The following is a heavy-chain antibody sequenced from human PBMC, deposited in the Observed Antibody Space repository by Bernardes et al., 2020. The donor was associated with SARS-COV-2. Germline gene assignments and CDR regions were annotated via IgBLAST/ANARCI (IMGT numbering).Heavy chain of an antibody. V-gene: IGHV2-5*02. CDR3: AHMRSSWSWPLVRN. CDR1: VFSLSPSGVG. CDR2: IYWDDDK. Sequence: SGVTLWKPTQTLTLTCPFSVFSLSPSGVGVGWIRQPPGKALEWLALIYWDDDKRYSPSLKSRLTITKDTSKNQVVLTMTNMDPVDTATYYCAHMRSSWSWPLVRNWGQGTLVTVSS. D-gene: IGHD6-13*01. J-gene: IGHJ4*02.